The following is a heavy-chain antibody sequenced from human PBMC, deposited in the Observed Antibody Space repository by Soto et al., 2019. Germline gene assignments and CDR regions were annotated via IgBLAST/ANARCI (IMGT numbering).Heavy chain of an antibody. CDR3: ARGGGISRSKRYFDV. CDR2: VNHSGST. V-gene: IGHV4-34*01. CDR1: GGSFSGHY. Sequence: SETLSLTCALYGGSFSGHYWSWIRQPPGKGLEWIGEVNHSGSTNYNSSLKSRVTISVDTSKNQFSLKLSSVTAADTAVYYCARGGGISRSKRYFDVWGRGTLVTVSS. J-gene: IGHJ2*01.